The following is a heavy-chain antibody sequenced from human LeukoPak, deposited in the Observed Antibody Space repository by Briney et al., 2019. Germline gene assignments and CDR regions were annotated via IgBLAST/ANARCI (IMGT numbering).Heavy chain of an antibody. V-gene: IGHV4-30-4*01. D-gene: IGHD4-17*01. Sequence: SETLSLTCTVSGGSISSGDYYWSWIRQPPGKGLEWIGYIYYSGSTYYNPSLKSRVTISVDTSKNQFSLKLSSVTAADTAVYYCARRRRATVTVDYWGQGTLVTVSS. CDR3: ARRRRATVTVDY. CDR2: IYYSGST. J-gene: IGHJ4*02. CDR1: GGSISSGDYY.